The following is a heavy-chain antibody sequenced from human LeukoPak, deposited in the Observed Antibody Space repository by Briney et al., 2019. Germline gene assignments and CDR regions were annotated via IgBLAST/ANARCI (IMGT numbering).Heavy chain of an antibody. CDR3: ARDSEYYDFWSGSRAERGGMDV. CDR1: GYTFTSYG. J-gene: IGHJ3*01. D-gene: IGHD3-3*01. V-gene: IGHV1-18*01. CDR2: ISAYNGNT. Sequence: ASVKVSCKASGYTFTSYGISWVRQAPGQGLEWMGWISAYNGNTNYAQKLQGRVTMTTDTSTSTAYMELRSLRSDDTAVYYCARDSEYYDFWSGSRAERGGMDVWGQGTMVTVSS.